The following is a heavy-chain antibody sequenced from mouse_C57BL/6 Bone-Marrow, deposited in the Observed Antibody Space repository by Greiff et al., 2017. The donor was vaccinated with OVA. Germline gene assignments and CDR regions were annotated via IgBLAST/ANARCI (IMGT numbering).Heavy chain of an antibody. J-gene: IGHJ3*01. Sequence: QVQLQQPGAELVRPGSSVTLSCKASGYTFTSYWMHWVKQRPIQGLEWIGNIDPSDSETYYNQKFKDNATLTVDKSSSTAYMPLSSLTSEDSAVYYCARSGYYYGFAYGGQGTLVTVSA. V-gene: IGHV1-52*01. CDR1: GYTFTSYW. CDR3: ARSGYYYGFAY. CDR2: IDPSDSET. D-gene: IGHD1-1*01.